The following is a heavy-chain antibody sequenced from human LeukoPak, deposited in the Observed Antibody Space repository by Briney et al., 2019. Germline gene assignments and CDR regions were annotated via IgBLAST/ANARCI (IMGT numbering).Heavy chain of an antibody. V-gene: IGHV3-11*01. D-gene: IGHD1-26*01. CDR1: GFTFSDYY. J-gene: IGHJ4*02. CDR3: ARYSGSYYRSDFDY. CDR2: ISSSGSTI. Sequence: PGGSLRLSCAASGFTFSDYYMSWIRQAPGKGLEWVSYISSSGSTIYCADSVKGRFTISRDNANNSLYLQMNSLRAEDTAVYYCARYSGSYYRSDFDYWGQGTLVTVSS.